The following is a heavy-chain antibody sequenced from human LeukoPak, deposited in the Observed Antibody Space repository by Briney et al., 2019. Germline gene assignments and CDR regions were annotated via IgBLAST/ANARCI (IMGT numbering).Heavy chain of an antibody. CDR1: GFTFSSYA. J-gene: IGHJ4*02. D-gene: IGHD3-9*01. V-gene: IGHV3-23*01. Sequence: GGSLRLSCAASGFTFSSYAMSWVRQAPGKGLEWVSAISGSGGSTYYADSVKGRFTISRDNSKNTLYLQTNSLRAEDTAVYYCAKSEGVLRYVDGYRDWGQGTLVTVSS. CDR3: AKSEGVLRYVDGYRD. CDR2: ISGSGGST.